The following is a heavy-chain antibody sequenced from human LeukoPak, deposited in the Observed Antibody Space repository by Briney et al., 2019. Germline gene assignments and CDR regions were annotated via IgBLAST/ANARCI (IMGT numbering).Heavy chain of an antibody. CDR3: AKDLVKLSSVLTGGAFDI. D-gene: IGHD3-22*01. J-gene: IGHJ3*02. Sequence: GGSLRLSCAASGFTFINYAMSWVRQGPGKGLEWVSTVVGGGSTYYADPLKGRFSISRDNSKNTMYLQMNSLRAEGMALYYCAKDLVKLSSVLTGGAFDIWGQGTMVTVSS. CDR2: VVGGGST. V-gene: IGHV3-23*01. CDR1: GFTFINYA.